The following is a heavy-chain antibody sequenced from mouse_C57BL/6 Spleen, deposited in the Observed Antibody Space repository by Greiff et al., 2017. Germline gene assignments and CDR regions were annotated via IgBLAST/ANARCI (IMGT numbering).Heavy chain of an antibody. J-gene: IGHJ2*01. CDR2: FYPGSGSI. Sequence: VQLQESGAELVKPGASVKLSCKASGYTFTEYTIHWVKQRSGQGLEWIGWFYPGSGSIKYNEKFKDKATLTADKSSSTVYMELSRLTSEDSAVYFCARHGIYYDYDVDYFDYWGQGTTLTVSS. V-gene: IGHV1-62-2*01. CDR1: GYTFTEYT. D-gene: IGHD2-4*01. CDR3: ARHGIYYDYDVDYFDY.